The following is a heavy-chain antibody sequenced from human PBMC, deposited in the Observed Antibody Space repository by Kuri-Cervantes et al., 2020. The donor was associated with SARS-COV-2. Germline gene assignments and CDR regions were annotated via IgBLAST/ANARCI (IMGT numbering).Heavy chain of an antibody. J-gene: IGHJ3*02. V-gene: IGHV3-21*01. CDR2: IRSRSSYK. Sequence: LSLTCAASGFTFSSYSMNWVRQAPGKGLEWVSSIRSRSSYKYYADSVKGRFTISRDNAKNSVYLQMNSLRAEDTAVYYCARLVPPTFFYDSSGSMYDAFDIWGQGTMVTVSS. D-gene: IGHD3-22*01. CDR1: GFTFSSYS. CDR3: ARLVPPTFFYDSSGSMYDAFDI.